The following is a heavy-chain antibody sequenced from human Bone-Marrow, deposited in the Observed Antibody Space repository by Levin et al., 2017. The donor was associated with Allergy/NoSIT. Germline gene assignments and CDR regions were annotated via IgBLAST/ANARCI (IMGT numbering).Heavy chain of an antibody. CDR3: AKFYYDTSGYYSHFDY. J-gene: IGHJ4*02. CDR2: IHNSDGRA. Sequence: RGESLKISCATSGFTFSTSVVSWVRQAPGKGLEWVSFIHNSDGRAFYADSVQGRFTITRDNSQNTLYLQMNNLRAEDTAVYYCAKFYYDTSGYYSHFDYWGQGTLVTVSS. V-gene: IGHV3-23*01. D-gene: IGHD3-22*01. CDR1: GFTFSTSV.